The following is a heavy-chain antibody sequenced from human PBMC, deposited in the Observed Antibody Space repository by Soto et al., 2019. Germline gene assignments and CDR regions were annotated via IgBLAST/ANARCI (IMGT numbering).Heavy chain of an antibody. D-gene: IGHD6-6*01. J-gene: IGHJ5*02. V-gene: IGHV4-31*03. Sequence: QVQLQESGPGLVKPSQTLSLTCTVSGGSISSGGYYWSWIRQHPGNGLEWIGYIYYSGRTYYNPSLHSRVSIAVHTTENEFSLKLTSVTAADTSVYYCARGSFSSSSSWFDPWGRGTLVTVSS. CDR2: IYYSGRT. CDR3: ARGSFSSSSSWFDP. CDR1: GGSISSGGYY.